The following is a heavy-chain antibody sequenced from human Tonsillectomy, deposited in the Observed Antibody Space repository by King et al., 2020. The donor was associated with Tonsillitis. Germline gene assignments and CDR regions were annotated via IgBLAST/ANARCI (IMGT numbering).Heavy chain of an antibody. J-gene: IGHJ6*03. CDR3: ARGELGGFTSSPSVHYSYMDV. V-gene: IGHV3-30*01. D-gene: IGHD3-10*01. Sequence: HVQLVESGGGVVQPGRSLRLSCAASGFTFSTSDMHWVRQAPGKGLEWVALMSYDGSDKYYADSVKGRFAVSRDNPKNTLYLQMNSLRAQDTAVYSCARGELGGFTSSPSVHYSYMDVWGRGTAVTVSS. CDR1: GFTFSTSD. CDR2: MSYDGSDK.